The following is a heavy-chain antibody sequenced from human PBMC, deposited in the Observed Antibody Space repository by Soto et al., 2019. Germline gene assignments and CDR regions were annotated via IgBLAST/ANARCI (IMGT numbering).Heavy chain of an antibody. V-gene: IGHV4-61*08. CDR1: GGSISSGGYY. Sequence: SETLSLTCTVSGGSISSGGYYWSWIRQPPGKGLEWIGYIYYSGSTNYNPSLKSRVTISVDTSKNQFSLKLSSVTAADTAVYYCARAPRGNYGYPSYFDYWGQGTLVTVSS. CDR3: ARAPRGNYGYPSYFDY. D-gene: IGHD3-10*01. CDR2: IYYSGST. J-gene: IGHJ4*02.